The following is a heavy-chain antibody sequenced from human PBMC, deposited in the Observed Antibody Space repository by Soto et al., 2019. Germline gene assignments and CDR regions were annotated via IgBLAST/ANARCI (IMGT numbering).Heavy chain of an antibody. V-gene: IGHV3-21*01. D-gene: IGHD3-10*01. J-gene: IGHJ6*02. Sequence: GGSLRLSCAASGFTFSSYSMNWVRQAPGKGLEWVSSISSSSSYIYYADSVKGRFTISRDNAKNSLYLQMNSLRAEDTAVYYCARDARPITMVRSYGMDVWGQGTTVTVSS. CDR1: GFTFSSYS. CDR2: ISSSSSYI. CDR3: ARDARPITMVRSYGMDV.